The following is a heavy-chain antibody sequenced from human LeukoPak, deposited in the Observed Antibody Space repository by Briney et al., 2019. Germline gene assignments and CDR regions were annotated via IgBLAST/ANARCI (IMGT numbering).Heavy chain of an antibody. Sequence: GGSLRLSCAASGFTFSSAWMSWVRQAPGKGLEWVGRIKSKTDGGTTDYAAPVKGRFTISRDDSKNTLYLQMNSLKTEDTAVYYCTTDRTLLNIAAAGTGTDYWGQGTLVTVSS. V-gene: IGHV3-15*01. CDR3: TTDRTLLNIAAAGTGTDY. CDR2: IKSKTDGGTT. J-gene: IGHJ4*02. CDR1: GFTFSSAW. D-gene: IGHD6-13*01.